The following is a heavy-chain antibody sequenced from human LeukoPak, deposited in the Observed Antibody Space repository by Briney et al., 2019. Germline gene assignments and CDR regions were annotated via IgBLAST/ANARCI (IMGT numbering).Heavy chain of an antibody. CDR2: IYSGGNT. V-gene: IGHV3-53*01. CDR3: ARGETSSYDY. CDR1: GFPVKINY. J-gene: IGHJ4*02. D-gene: IGHD2-2*01. Sequence: PGGSLRLSFAASGFPVKINYMSWVRQAPGKGLEWVSVIYSGGNTYYADSVKGRFTISRDNSENTVYLQMNSLRAEDTAVYYCARGETSSYDYWGQGTLVTVSS.